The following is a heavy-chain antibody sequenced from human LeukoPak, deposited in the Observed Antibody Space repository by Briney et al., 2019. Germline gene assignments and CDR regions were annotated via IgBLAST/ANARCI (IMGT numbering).Heavy chain of an antibody. Sequence: GGSLRLSCSASGFTFSSFGMHWVRQAPGKGLEYVSSIATNGGSIVYADSVRGRFTISRDNSKNALYLQMSSLRAEDTAVYFCVKASEYYDYWGQGTLVTVSS. D-gene: IGHD3-10*01. CDR2: IATNGGSI. CDR1: GFTFSSFG. J-gene: IGHJ4*02. CDR3: VKASEYYDY. V-gene: IGHV3-64D*06.